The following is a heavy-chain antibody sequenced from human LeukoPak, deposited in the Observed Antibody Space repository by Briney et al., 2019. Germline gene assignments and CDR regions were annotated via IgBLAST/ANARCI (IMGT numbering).Heavy chain of an antibody. D-gene: IGHD3-9*01. CDR1: GFTSSSYA. Sequence: PGGSQRLSCVASGFTSSSYAMSWVRQAPGKGLEWVSAISGSGGSTYYADSVKGRFTISRDNSKNTLFLQMNSLRAEDTAVYYCAKDPYAILTGYRYYFDYWGQGTLVTVSS. CDR2: ISGSGGST. V-gene: IGHV3-23*01. J-gene: IGHJ4*02. CDR3: AKDPYAILTGYRYYFDY.